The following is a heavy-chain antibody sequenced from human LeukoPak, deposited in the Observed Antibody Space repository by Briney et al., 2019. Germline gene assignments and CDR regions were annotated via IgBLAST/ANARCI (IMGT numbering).Heavy chain of an antibody. J-gene: IGHJ6*02. CDR3: ARTTPHYYGMDV. D-gene: IGHD4-11*01. CDR1: GFTFDDYA. V-gene: IGHV3-9*01. Sequence: GGSLRLSCAASGFTFDDYAMHWVRQAPGKGLEWVSGISWNSGSIGYADSVKGRFTISRDNAKNSLYLQMNSLRAEDTAVYYCARTTPHYYGMDVWGQGTTVTVSS. CDR2: ISWNSGSI.